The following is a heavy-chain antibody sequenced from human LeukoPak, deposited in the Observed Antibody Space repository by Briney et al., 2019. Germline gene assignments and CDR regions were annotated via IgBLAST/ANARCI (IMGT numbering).Heavy chain of an antibody. Sequence: ASVTVSRQASRYTFTRYDINGVRQATAQGLEWMGWMNPNRGNTGYAQKFQGRVTMTRNTSISTAYMELSSLKSEDTAVYYCASGIVVVPAAMRPQLYYYYGMDVWGQGTTVTVSS. J-gene: IGHJ6*02. V-gene: IGHV1-8*01. D-gene: IGHD2-2*01. CDR1: RYTFTRYD. CDR2: MNPNRGNT. CDR3: ASGIVVVPAAMRPQLYYYYGMDV.